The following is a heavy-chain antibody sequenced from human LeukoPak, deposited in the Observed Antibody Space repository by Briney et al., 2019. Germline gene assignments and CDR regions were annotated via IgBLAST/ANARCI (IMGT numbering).Heavy chain of an antibody. Sequence: SETLSLTCAVYGGSFSGYYWSWIRQPPGKGLEWIGEINHSGSTNYNPSLKSRVTISVDTSKNQFSLKLSSVTAADTAVYYCARRYAYYYYYMDVWGKGTTVTISS. CDR3: ARRYAYYYYYMDV. D-gene: IGHD1-1*01. CDR1: GGSFSGYY. V-gene: IGHV4-34*01. CDR2: INHSGST. J-gene: IGHJ6*03.